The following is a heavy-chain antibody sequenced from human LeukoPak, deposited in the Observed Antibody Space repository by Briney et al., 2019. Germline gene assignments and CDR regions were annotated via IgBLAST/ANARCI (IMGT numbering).Heavy chain of an antibody. V-gene: IGHV3-23*01. J-gene: IGHJ6*02. CDR1: GFTFSSYA. Sequence: GGSLRLSCAASGFTFSSYAMSWVRQAPGKGLEWVSAISGSGTNTYYADSVMGRSTISRDNSRNALYLQLDSLRAEDTAIYFCAKGLWGAYYYGMDVWGQGTTVSVSS. CDR2: ISGSGTNT. D-gene: IGHD3-16*01. CDR3: AKGLWGAYYYGMDV.